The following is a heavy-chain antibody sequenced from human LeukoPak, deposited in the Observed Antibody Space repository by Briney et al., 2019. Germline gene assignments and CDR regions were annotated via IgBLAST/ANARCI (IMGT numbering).Heavy chain of an antibody. V-gene: IGHV1-2*02. J-gene: IGHJ3*02. CDR3: ARGPSHGAFDI. CDR2: INPNSGGT. CDR1: GYTFTGYY. Sequence: GASVKVSCKASGYTFTGYYMNWLRQAPGQGLEWMGWINPNSGGTNYAQKFQGRVTMTRDTSVSTAYMELSSLRSDDTAVYYCARGPSHGAFDIWGQGTMVTVSS.